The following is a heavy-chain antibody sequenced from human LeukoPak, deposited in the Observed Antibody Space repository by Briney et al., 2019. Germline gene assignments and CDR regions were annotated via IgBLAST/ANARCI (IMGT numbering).Heavy chain of an antibody. Sequence: GGSLRLSCAASGFTFSSYWMSWVRQAPGKGLEWVANIKQDGSEKYYVDSVKGRFTISRDNAKNSLYLQMNSLRAEDTAVYYCAREISWNSVWYYYYMDVWGKGTTVTVSS. D-gene: IGHD1-7*01. CDR1: GFTFSSYW. J-gene: IGHJ6*03. CDR3: AREISWNSVWYYYYMDV. V-gene: IGHV3-7*01. CDR2: IKQDGSEK.